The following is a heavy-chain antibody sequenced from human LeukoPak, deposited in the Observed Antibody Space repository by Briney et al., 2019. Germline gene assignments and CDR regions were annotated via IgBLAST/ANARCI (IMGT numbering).Heavy chain of an antibody. Sequence: SGGSLRLSCAASGFTFSSYGMHWVRQAPGKGLEWVTVISYDGSNKYYADSVKGRFTISRDNSKNTLYLQMNSLSADDTAVYYCVREPYCSGGSCYTSGFDCWGQGTLVTVSS. CDR1: GFTFSSYG. CDR2: ISYDGSNK. J-gene: IGHJ4*02. V-gene: IGHV3-30*03. D-gene: IGHD2-15*01. CDR3: VREPYCSGGSCYTSGFDC.